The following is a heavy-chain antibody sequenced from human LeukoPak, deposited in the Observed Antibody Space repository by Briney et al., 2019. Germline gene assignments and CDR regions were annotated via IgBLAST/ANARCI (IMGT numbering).Heavy chain of an antibody. CDR1: GGSINSGDYY. CDR3: ARVPNILTGYPGAFDI. CDR2: IYYSGST. J-gene: IGHJ3*02. D-gene: IGHD3-9*01. Sequence: PSETLSLTCTVSGGSINSGDYYWSWIRQPPGKGLEWIGYIYYSGSTYYNASLKSRVSISVDTSKNQFSLKLSSVTAADTAVYYCARVPNILTGYPGAFDIWGQGTMVTVSS. V-gene: IGHV4-30-4*01.